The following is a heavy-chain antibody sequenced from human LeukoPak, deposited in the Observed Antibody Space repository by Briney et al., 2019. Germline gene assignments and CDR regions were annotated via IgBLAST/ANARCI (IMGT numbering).Heavy chain of an antibody. CDR2: ISYDGSNK. CDR3: AKSSTSCYRGCSYYFDY. CDR1: GFTFSSYA. D-gene: IGHD2-2*01. V-gene: IGHV3-30*04. J-gene: IGHJ4*02. Sequence: PGRSLRLSCAASGFTFSSYAMHWVRQAPGKGLEWVAVISYDGSNKYYADSVKGRFTISRDNSKNSLYLQMNSLRAEDTALYYCAKSSTSCYRGCSYYFDYWGQGTLVTVSS.